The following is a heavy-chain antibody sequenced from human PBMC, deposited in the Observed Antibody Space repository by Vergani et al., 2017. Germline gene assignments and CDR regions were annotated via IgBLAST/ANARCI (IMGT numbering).Heavy chain of an antibody. V-gene: IGHV4-61*10. CDR2: IYYSGST. D-gene: IGHD2/OR15-2a*01. CDR1: GGSVSTDTYY. J-gene: IGHJ5*02. CDR3: ARDYLAHNNWFDP. Sequence: QVQLQESGPGLVQPSETLSLTCTVSGGSVSTDTYYWSWTRQPAGKGLEWIGYIYYSGSTNYNPSPHSRVSISVDTSKNQFSLKLSSVTAADTAVYYCARDYLAHNNWFDPWGQGTLVTVSS.